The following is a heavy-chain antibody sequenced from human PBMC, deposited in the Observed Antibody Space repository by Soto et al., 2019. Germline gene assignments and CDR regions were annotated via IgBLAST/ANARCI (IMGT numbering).Heavy chain of an antibody. Sequence: GWSPRLSCAASVFTLSSYGMTWVRKAPGKVLKLVTAIWYDGSNKYYADSVKGRFTISRDNSKNTLYLQMNSLRAEDTAVYYCARDYEDCSGGSCYSYYYYSGMDVWGEGTTVTVSS. CDR2: IWYDGSNK. V-gene: IGHV3-33*01. CDR1: VFTLSSYG. D-gene: IGHD2-15*01. CDR3: ARDYEDCSGGSCYSYYYYSGMDV. J-gene: IGHJ6*04.